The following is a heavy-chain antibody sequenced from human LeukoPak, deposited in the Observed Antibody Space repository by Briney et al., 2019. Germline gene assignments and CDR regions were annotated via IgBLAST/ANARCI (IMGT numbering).Heavy chain of an antibody. CDR3: VRCRPAYGDGFDY. J-gene: IGHJ4*02. CDR2: IYHSGST. D-gene: IGHD4-17*01. Sequence: SQTLSLTCTVSGGSISSGGYYWSWIRQPPGKGLEWIGYIYHSGSTYYNPSLKSRVTISVDRSKNQFSLKLSSVTAADTAVYYCVRCRPAYGDGFDYWGQGTLVTVSS. V-gene: IGHV4-30-2*01. CDR1: GGSISSGGYY.